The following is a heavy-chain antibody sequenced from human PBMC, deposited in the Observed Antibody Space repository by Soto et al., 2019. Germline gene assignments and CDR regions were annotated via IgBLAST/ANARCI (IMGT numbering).Heavy chain of an antibody. V-gene: IGHV3-48*01. Sequence: PGVPLRHYCAAAEHTSSRYSLNCVSQAPGKGLEWVSYISSTSSTIYYADSVKGRFTISRDNAKNSLYLQTNSLRAEDTAVYYCATRVGPKGGRVAYWGQGTLVTVSS. CDR3: ATRVGPKGGRVAY. J-gene: IGHJ4*02. D-gene: IGHD1-26*01. CDR2: ISSTSSTI. CDR1: EHTSSRYS.